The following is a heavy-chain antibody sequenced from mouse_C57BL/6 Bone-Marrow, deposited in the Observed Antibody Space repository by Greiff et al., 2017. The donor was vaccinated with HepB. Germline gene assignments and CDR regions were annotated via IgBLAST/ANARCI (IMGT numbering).Heavy chain of an antibody. CDR2: IRNKANGYTT. V-gene: IGHV7-3*01. D-gene: IGHD2-4*01. J-gene: IGHJ2*01. CDR3: ASDYDGALDY. Sequence: EVKLVESGGGLVQPGGSLSLSCAASGFTFTDYYMSWVRQPPGKALEWLGFIRNKANGYTTEYSASVKGRFTISRDNSQSILYLQMNALRAEDSATYYCASDYDGALDYWGQGTTLTVSS. CDR1: GFTFTDYY.